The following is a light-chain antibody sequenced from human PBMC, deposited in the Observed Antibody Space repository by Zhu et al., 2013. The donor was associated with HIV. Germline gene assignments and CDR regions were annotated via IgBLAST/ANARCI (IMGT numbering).Light chain of an antibody. CDR3: QQYNNGCS. V-gene: IGKV3D-15*01. Sequence: EIVMTQSPVFISLSPGERATLSCRASQSVSSNLAWYQQKPGQAPRLVIYAATARATGIPARFSGSRSGTEFILTINSLQSEDSGVYYCQQYNNGCSFGQGTKLEIK. J-gene: IGKJ2*04. CDR1: QSVSSN. CDR2: AAT.